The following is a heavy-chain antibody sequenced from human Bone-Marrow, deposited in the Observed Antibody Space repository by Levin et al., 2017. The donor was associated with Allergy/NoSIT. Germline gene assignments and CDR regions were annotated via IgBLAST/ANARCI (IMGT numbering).Heavy chain of an antibody. J-gene: IGHJ4*02. CDR2: IDPNSGGT. D-gene: IGHD2-2*01. Sequence: PGGSLRLSCKASGYTFTDYYVHWVRQAPGQGLEWMGWIDPNSGGTNYAQNFQGRVTMTRDTSISTAYMELSRLRSDDTAVYYCAIYCGRTSCSKGLDFWGQGTRVTVSS. CDR1: GYTFTDYY. V-gene: IGHV1-2*02. CDR3: AIYCGRTSCSKGLDF.